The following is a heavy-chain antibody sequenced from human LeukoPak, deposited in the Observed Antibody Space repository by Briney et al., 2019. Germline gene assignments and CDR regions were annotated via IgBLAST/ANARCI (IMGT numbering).Heavy chain of an antibody. CDR3: ASLHHDFWSGLNDY. CDR1: GGFITSSNYN. CDR2: IYYSGST. J-gene: IGHJ4*02. Sequence: PSETLSLTCIVSGGFITSSNYNWDWIRQPPGKRLGWIGSIYYSGSTHYTSSLKSRVTISVDTSKNQISLKLSSVTAADTAVYYCASLHHDFWSGLNDYWGEGTLVTVSS. D-gene: IGHD3-3*01. V-gene: IGHV4-39*01.